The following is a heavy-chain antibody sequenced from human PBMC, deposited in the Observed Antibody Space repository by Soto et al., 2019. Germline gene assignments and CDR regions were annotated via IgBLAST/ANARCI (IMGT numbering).Heavy chain of an antibody. CDR3: ARDSREATAEDYYYGMDV. Sequence: PSESLSDNCDHHGGYISKCYRTWARHPPGKGLEWIGYIYYSGSTNYNPSLKSRVTISVDTSKNQFSLKLSSVTAADTAVYYCARDSREATAEDYYYGMDVWGQGTTVT. J-gene: IGHJ6*02. V-gene: IGHV4-59*01. CDR2: IYYSGST. CDR1: GGYISKCY. D-gene: IGHD5-12*01.